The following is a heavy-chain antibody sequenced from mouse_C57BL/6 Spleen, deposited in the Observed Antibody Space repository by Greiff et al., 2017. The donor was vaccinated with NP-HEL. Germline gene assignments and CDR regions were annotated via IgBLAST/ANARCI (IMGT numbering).Heavy chain of an antibody. J-gene: IGHJ2*01. Sequence: EVMLVESGGGLVKPGGSLKLSCAASGFTFSSYTMSWVRQTQEKRLEWVATISGGGGNTYYPDSVKGRFTISRDNAKNTLYLQMSSLRSEDTALYYCARQNYYGRYFDYWGQGTTLTVSS. CDR1: GFTFSSYT. CDR3: ARQNYYGRYFDY. CDR2: ISGGGGNT. V-gene: IGHV5-9*01. D-gene: IGHD1-1*01.